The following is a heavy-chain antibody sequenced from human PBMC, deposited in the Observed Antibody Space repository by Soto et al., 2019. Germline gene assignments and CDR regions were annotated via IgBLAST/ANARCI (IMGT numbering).Heavy chain of an antibody. J-gene: IGHJ4*02. CDR1: GFTFSSYA. Sequence: PGGSLRLSCAASGFTFSSYAMSWVRQAPGKGLEWASSISSGSYLYYVDSVKGRFTVSRDNAKNSLYLQMNSLRAEDTAVYYCARTLRSTMTTYLFAYWGQGALVTVSS. CDR3: ARTLRSTMTTYLFAY. CDR2: ISSGSYL. D-gene: IGHD4-17*01. V-gene: IGHV3-21*01.